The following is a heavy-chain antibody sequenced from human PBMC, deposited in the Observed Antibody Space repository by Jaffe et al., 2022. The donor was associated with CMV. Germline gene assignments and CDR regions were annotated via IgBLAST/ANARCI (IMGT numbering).Heavy chain of an antibody. CDR1: GFTFSSYA. V-gene: IGHV3-23*01. D-gene: IGHD3-3*01. CDR3: AKVTDYDFWSGYPPFDY. CDR2: ISGSGGST. J-gene: IGHJ4*02. Sequence: EVQLLESGGGLVQPGGSLRLSCAASGFTFSSYAMSWVRQAPGKGLEWVSAISGSGGSTYYADSVKGRFTISRDNSKNTLYLQMNSLRAEDTAVYYCAKVTDYDFWSGYPPFDYWGQGTLVTVSS.